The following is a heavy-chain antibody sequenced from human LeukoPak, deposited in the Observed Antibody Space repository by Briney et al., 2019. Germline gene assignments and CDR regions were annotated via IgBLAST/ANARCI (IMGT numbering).Heavy chain of an antibody. J-gene: IGHJ4*02. CDR2: ISVYSGDT. Sequence: ASVKVSCKASGYNFTNYGISWVRQAPGHGLEWMGWISVYSGDTNYAHKLQDRVTMTTDTSTSTAFMELRGLRSDDTAFYYCARAPSFSDYGGDYWGQGTLVTVSS. CDR1: GYNFTNYG. V-gene: IGHV1-18*01. CDR3: ARAPSFSDYGGDY. D-gene: IGHD4-17*01.